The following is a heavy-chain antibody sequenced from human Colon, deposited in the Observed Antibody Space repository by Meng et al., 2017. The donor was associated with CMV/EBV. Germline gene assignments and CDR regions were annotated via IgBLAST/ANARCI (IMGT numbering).Heavy chain of an antibody. V-gene: IGHV1-69*02. CDR1: GGTFSSYT. CDR2: IIRIFGII. CDR3: ARLFMVVPAATSGWFDP. J-gene: IGHJ5*02. Sequence: SVKVSCKASGGTFSSYTINWVRQAPGQGLEWMGRIIRIFGIINCAQKFQGRVTITADTTTTTAYMELSSLRAEDTAVYYCARLFMVVPAATSGWFDPWGQGTLVTVSS. D-gene: IGHD2-2*01.